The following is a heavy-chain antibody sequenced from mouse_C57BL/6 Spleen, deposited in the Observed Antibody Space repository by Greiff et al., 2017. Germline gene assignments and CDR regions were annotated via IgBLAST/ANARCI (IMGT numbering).Heavy chain of an antibody. CDR3: ARPNFMTSVVGYFDG. CDR2: ISSVSSTI. J-gene: IGHJ1*03. V-gene: IGHV5-17*01. CDR1: GFSFSDYG. Sequence: EVQLVESGGGLLKPGGSLKLSCAASGFSFSDYGMHWVRQAPEKGLEWVAYISSVSSTIYYADTVTGRFTISRDNAKNTLFLQMTSRRSEDTAMYYCARPNFMTSVVGYFDGWGTGTTVTVSS. D-gene: IGHD1-1*01.